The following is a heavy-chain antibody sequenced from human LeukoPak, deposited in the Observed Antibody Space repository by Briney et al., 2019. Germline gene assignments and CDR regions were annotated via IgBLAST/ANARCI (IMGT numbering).Heavy chain of an antibody. CDR1: GYTFTSYA. D-gene: IGHD3-10*01. V-gene: IGHV1-2*02. CDR3: ARDRGSNPGE. Sequence: ASVKVSCKASGYTFTSYAMNWVRQAPGQGLEWMGWINPNSGGTKFAQNFQGRISMTRDTSINTAYMELNRLKSDDTAVYYCARDRGSNPGEWGQGTLVTVSS. J-gene: IGHJ4*02. CDR2: INPNSGGT.